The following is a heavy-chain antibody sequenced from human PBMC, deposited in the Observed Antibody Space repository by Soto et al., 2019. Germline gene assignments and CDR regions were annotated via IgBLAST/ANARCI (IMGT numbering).Heavy chain of an antibody. D-gene: IGHD6-19*01. Sequence: ASVKVSCKASGYTFTSYGISWVRQAPGQGLEWMGWINPNSGGTNYAQKFQGRVTMTRDTSISTAYMELSRLRSDDTAVYYCARDAVAGPPFDYWGQGTLVTVSS. V-gene: IGHV1-2*02. J-gene: IGHJ4*02. CDR2: INPNSGGT. CDR3: ARDAVAGPPFDY. CDR1: GYTFTSYG.